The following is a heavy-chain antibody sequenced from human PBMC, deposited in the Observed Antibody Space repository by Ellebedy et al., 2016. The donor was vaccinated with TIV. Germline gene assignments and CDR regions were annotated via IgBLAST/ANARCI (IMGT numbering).Heavy chain of an antibody. CDR3: TTDLGMDV. CDR1: GFTFSSYW. V-gene: IGHV3-7*03. Sequence: GGSLRLSCAASGFTFSSYWMSWVRQAPGKGLEWVANIKQDGSEKYYVDSVKGRFTISRDNAKNTLYLQMNSLKTEDTAVYYCTTDLGMDVWGQGTTVTVSS. CDR2: IKQDGSEK. J-gene: IGHJ6*02.